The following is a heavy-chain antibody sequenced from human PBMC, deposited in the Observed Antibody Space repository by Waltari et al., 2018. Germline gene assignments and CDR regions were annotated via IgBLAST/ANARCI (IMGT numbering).Heavy chain of an antibody. CDR3: ARGTVQQQLVVFDY. Sequence: QVQLQESGPGLVKPSQTLSLTCTVSGGSIRSGSYYWSWIRQPAGKGLEWIGRIYTSGSTNYNPSLKSRVTISVDTSKNQFSLKLSSVTAADTAVYYCARGTVQQQLVVFDYWGQGTLVTVSS. CDR1: GGSIRSGSYY. D-gene: IGHD6-13*01. CDR2: IYTSGST. V-gene: IGHV4-61*02. J-gene: IGHJ4*02.